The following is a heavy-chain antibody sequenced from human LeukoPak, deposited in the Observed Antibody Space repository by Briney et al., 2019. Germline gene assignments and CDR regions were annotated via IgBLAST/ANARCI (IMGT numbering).Heavy chain of an antibody. V-gene: IGHV1-46*01. CDR1: GYTFTSNY. J-gene: IGHJ1*01. CDR2: INPSGGST. CDR3: AASYHYGSGSHLGYFQH. D-gene: IGHD3-10*01. Sequence: ASVKVSCKAFGYTFTSNYMHWVRQAPGQGLEWMGIINPSGGSTSYAQKFQGRVTMTRDMSTSTVYMELSSLRSEDTAVYYCAASYHYGSGSHLGYFQHWGQGTLVTVSS.